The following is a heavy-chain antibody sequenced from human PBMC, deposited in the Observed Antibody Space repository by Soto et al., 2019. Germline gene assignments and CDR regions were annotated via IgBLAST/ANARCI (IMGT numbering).Heavy chain of an antibody. CDR2: SIPIFGTA. CDR3: ATYYYDSSWFGTVGAFDI. D-gene: IGHD3-22*01. J-gene: IGHJ3*02. CDR1: GGTFSTYA. Sequence: SVKVSCKPSGGTFSTYAISCVRQAPVQALEWMGGSIPIFGTANHAQKFQGRVTTTADESTSTAYLELSSLRSEDTAVYYCATYYYDSSWFGTVGAFDIWGQGTTVTVSS. V-gene: IGHV1-69*13.